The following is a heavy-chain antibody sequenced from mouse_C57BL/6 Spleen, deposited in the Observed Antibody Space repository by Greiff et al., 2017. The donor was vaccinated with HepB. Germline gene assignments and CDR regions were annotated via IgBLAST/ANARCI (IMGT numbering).Heavy chain of an antibody. CDR1: GYAFSSSW. Sequence: QVQLQQSGPELVKPGASVKISCKASGYAFSSSWMNWVKQRPGKGLEWIGRIYPGDGDTNYNGKFKGKATLTADKSSSTAYMQLSSLTSEDSAVYFCARTLLDSSGYYFDYWGQGTTLTVSS. V-gene: IGHV1-82*01. D-gene: IGHD3-2*02. CDR3: ARTLLDSSGYYFDY. J-gene: IGHJ2*01. CDR2: IYPGDGDT.